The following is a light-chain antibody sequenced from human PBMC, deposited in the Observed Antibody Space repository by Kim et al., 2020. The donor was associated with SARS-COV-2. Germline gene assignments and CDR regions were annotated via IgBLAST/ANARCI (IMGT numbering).Light chain of an antibody. CDR1: QTLSSNY. CDR3: QQYGTSPLT. J-gene: IGKJ4*01. CDR2: GAS. Sequence: SPGETATISCRTSQTLSSNYLAWYQQKPGQAPRLLIYGASSRATGIPDRFSGSGSETDSTLTISRLDPEDFSMYYCQQYGTSPLTFGGGTKVDIK. V-gene: IGKV3-20*01.